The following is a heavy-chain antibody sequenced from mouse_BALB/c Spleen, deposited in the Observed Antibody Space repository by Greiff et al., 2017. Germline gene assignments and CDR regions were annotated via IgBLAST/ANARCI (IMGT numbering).Heavy chain of an antibody. J-gene: IGHJ2*01. CDR3: ARWSNWDEVGFDY. CDR1: GYTFTSYW. V-gene: IGHV1-87*01. Sequence: QVHVKQSGAELARPGASVKLSCKASGYTFTSYWMQWVKQRPGQGLEWIGAIYPGDGDTRYTQKFKGKATLTADKSSSTAYMQLSSLASEDSAVYYCARWSNWDEVGFDYWGQGTTLTVSS. CDR2: IYPGDGDT. D-gene: IGHD4-1*02.